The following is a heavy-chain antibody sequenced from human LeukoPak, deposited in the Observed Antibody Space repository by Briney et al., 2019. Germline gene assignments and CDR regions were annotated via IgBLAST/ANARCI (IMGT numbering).Heavy chain of an antibody. CDR1: GYTFTGYY. Sequence: ASVKVSCKASGYTFTGYYMHWVRQAPGQGLEWMGRINPNSGGTNYAQKCQGRVTMTRDTSISTAYMELSRLRSDDTAVYYCARVGDYDFWSGYWGYYYYYGMDVWGQGTTVTVSS. D-gene: IGHD3-3*01. CDR3: ARVGDYDFWSGYWGYYYYYGMDV. CDR2: INPNSGGT. J-gene: IGHJ6*02. V-gene: IGHV1-2*06.